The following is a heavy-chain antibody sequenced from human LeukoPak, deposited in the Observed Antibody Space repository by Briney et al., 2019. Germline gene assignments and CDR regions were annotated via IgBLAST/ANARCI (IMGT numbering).Heavy chain of an antibody. D-gene: IGHD3-10*02. CDR2: IYHSGST. V-gene: IGHV4-38-2*02. CDR1: GYSISSGYY. J-gene: IGHJ6*04. Sequence: TSETLSLTCTVSGYSISSGYYWGWIRQPPGKGLEWIGSIYHSGSTYYNPSLKSRVTISVDTSKNQFSLKLSSVTAADTAVYYCAELGITMIGGVWGKGTTVTISS. CDR3: AELGITMIGGV.